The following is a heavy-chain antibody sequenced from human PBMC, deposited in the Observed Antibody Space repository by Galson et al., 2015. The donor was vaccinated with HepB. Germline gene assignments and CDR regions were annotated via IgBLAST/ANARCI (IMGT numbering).Heavy chain of an antibody. Sequence: SVKVSCKASGYTFTSYAMNWVRQAPGQGLEWMGWINTNTGNPTYAQGFTGRFVFSLDTSVSTAYLQISSLKAEDTAVYYCAREPYCGGDCYPYFDYWGQGTLVTVSS. CDR3: AREPYCGGDCYPYFDY. V-gene: IGHV7-4-1*02. CDR2: INTNTGNP. D-gene: IGHD2-21*01. CDR1: GYTFTSYA. J-gene: IGHJ4*02.